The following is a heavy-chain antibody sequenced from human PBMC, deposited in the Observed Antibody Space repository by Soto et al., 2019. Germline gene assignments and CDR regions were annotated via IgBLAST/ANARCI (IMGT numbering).Heavy chain of an antibody. CDR1: GGSTSSSTYS. V-gene: IGHV4-39*01. Sequence: SSETLSLTFTVSGGSTSSSTYSWGWSRQPPGKGLEWIGSIYNSGVDYNPSLKSRVTISVDTYKTQFSLRLTSVTAADTALYYCARHPTGFPNWIDPWGQASMVTTSS. J-gene: IGHJ5*02. CDR2: IYNSGV. CDR3: ARHPTGFPNWIDP. D-gene: IGHD2-15*01.